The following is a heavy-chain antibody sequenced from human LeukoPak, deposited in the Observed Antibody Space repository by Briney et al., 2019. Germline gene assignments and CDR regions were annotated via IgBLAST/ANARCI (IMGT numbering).Heavy chain of an antibody. Sequence: GGSLRPSCAASGFTFSSYAMSWVRQASGKGLVWVSVISGSGGSTYYADSVKGRFTISRDNSKNTLYLQMNSLRAEDTAVYYCAKVVDIVATIDYFDYWGQGTLVTVSS. D-gene: IGHD5-12*01. CDR1: GFTFSSYA. CDR3: AKVVDIVATIDYFDY. J-gene: IGHJ4*02. V-gene: IGHV3-23*01. CDR2: ISGSGGST.